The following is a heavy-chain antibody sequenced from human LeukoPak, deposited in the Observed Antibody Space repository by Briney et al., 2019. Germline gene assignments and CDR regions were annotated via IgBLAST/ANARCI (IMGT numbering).Heavy chain of an antibody. CDR1: GFTFDDYA. Sequence: GGSLGLSCAASGFTFDDYAMHWVRQAPGKGLEWVSGISWNSGSIGYADSVKGRFTISRDNAKNSLYLQMNSLRAEDTALYYCAKDISSSWYVARFDPWGQGTLVTVSS. J-gene: IGHJ5*02. V-gene: IGHV3-9*01. CDR2: ISWNSGSI. D-gene: IGHD6-13*01. CDR3: AKDISSSWYVARFDP.